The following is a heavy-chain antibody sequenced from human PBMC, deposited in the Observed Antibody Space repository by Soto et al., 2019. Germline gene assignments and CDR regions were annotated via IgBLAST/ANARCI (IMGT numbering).Heavy chain of an antibody. D-gene: IGHD3-22*01. V-gene: IGHV3-66*01. CDR3: VKGEYYYDSSGYYPFDY. J-gene: IGHJ4*02. CDR2: IYADGRT. CDR1: EFTVSNNC. Sequence: GGSLRLSCAPSEFTVSNNCLSWVRQAPGKGLEWVSGIYADGRTYYADSVKGRFTISRDNSKNTQYLQMSSLRADDTAVYYCVKGEYYYDSSGYYPFDYWGQGTLVTVSS.